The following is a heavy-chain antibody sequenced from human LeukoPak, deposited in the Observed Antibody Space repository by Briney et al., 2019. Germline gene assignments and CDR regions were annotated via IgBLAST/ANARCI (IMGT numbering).Heavy chain of an antibody. J-gene: IGHJ3*02. V-gene: IGHV3-48*01. CDR3: ASLPTFLDAFDI. CDR2: ISSSSSTI. Sequence: GGSLRLSCAASGFTFSSYSMNWVRQAPGKGLEWVSYISSSSSTIYYADSVKGRFTISRDNAKNSLYLQMNSLRAEDTAVYYCASLPTFLDAFDIWGQGTMVTVSS. CDR1: GFTFSSYS.